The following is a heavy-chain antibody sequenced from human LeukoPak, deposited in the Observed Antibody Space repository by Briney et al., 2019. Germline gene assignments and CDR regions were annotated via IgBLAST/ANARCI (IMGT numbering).Heavy chain of an antibody. Sequence: ASVKVSCKASGYTFTDYYVHWVRQAPGQGLEWMGLINPNSGGTKYAQKFQGRVTMTRDTSISTTYMELSSLRSDDTAVFYCARDGSGYIVVVPAATWGQGTLVTVSS. D-gene: IGHD2-2*01. CDR2: INPNSGGT. V-gene: IGHV1-2*02. J-gene: IGHJ4*02. CDR3: ARDGSGYIVVVPAAT. CDR1: GYTFTDYY.